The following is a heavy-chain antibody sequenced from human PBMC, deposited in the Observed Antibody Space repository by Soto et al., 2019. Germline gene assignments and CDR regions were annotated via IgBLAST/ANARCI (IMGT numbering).Heavy chain of an antibody. J-gene: IGHJ6*02. CDR1: GFTFDDYA. V-gene: IGHV3-9*01. CDR2: ISWNSGSI. CDR3: AKALYSRDYYGMDV. D-gene: IGHD4-4*01. Sequence: PGGSLRLSCAASGFTFDDYAMHWVRQAPGKGLEWVSGISWNSGSIGYADSVKGRFTISRDNAKNSLYLQMNSLRAEDTALYYCAKALYSRDYYGMDVWGQGTTVTVSS.